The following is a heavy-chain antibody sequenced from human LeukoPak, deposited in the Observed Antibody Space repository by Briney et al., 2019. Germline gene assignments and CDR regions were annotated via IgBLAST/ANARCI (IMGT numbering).Heavy chain of an antibody. V-gene: IGHV4-4*07. CDR3: ARLPGGASSSVVAFDI. D-gene: IGHD6-13*01. J-gene: IGHJ3*02. CDR2: IYTSGST. Sequence: SETLSLTCAVSGGSISISYWSWIRQPAGKGLEWIGRIYTSGSTNYNPSLKSRVTMSVDTSKNQFSLNLRSVTAADTAVYYCARLPGGASSSVVAFDIWGQGTMVTVSS. CDR1: GGSISISY.